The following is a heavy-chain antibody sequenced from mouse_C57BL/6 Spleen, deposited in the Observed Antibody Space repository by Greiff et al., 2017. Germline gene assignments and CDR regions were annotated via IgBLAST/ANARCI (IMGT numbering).Heavy chain of an antibody. Sequence: DVKLVESGGGLVQPGGSLKLSCAASGFTFSDYYMYWVRQTPEKRLEWVAYISNGGGSTYYPDTVKGRFTISRDNAKNTLYLQMSRLKSEDTAMYYCARHYYYGSSYWYFDVWGTGTTVTVSS. D-gene: IGHD1-1*01. J-gene: IGHJ1*03. CDR1: GFTFSDYY. CDR2: ISNGGGST. CDR3: ARHYYYGSSYWYFDV. V-gene: IGHV5-12*01.